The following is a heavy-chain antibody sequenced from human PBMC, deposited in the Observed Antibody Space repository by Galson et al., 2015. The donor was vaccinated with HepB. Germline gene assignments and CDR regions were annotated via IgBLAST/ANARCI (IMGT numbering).Heavy chain of an antibody. Sequence: SLRLSCAASGFTFTTYSMKWVRQAPGKGLEWVSSISSTSSYIDYADSVKGRFTISRDNAKNSPYLQMNSLRAEDTAVYYCAVDYDFWTAYYTGRTTYWGQGTLVTVSS. J-gene: IGHJ4*02. CDR2: ISSTSSYI. CDR3: AVDYDFWTAYYTGRTTY. CDR1: GFTFTTYS. V-gene: IGHV3-21*01. D-gene: IGHD3-3*01.